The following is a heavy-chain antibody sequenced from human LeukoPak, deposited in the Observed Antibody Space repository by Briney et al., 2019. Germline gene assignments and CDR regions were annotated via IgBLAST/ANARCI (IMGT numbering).Heavy chain of an antibody. CDR1: GGTFSSYA. V-gene: IGHV1-69*13. Sequence: GASVKVSCKASGGTFSSYAISWVRQAPGQGLEWMGGIIPIFGTANYAQKFQGRVTITADESTSTAYMELSSLRSEDTAVYYCARGTQYGDYSDAFDIWGQGTMVTVSS. J-gene: IGHJ3*02. CDR2: IIPIFGTA. CDR3: ARGTQYGDYSDAFDI. D-gene: IGHD4-17*01.